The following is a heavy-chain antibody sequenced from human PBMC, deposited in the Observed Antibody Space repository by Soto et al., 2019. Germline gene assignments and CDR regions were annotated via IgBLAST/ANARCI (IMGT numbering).Heavy chain of an antibody. D-gene: IGHD6-19*01. CDR1: GGSISSSNW. V-gene: IGHV4-4*02. J-gene: IGHJ6*02. CDR2: IYHSGST. CDR3: ARDEAVAAAYYYYYGMDV. Sequence: PSETLSLTCAVSGGSISSSNWWSWVRQPPGKGLEWIGEIYHSGSTNYNPSLKSRVTISVDKSKNQFSLELSSVTAADTAVYYCARDEAVAAAYYYYYGMDVWGQGTTVTVSS.